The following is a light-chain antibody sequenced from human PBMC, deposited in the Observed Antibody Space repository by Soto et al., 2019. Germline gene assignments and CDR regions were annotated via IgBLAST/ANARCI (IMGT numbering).Light chain of an antibody. J-gene: IGKJ1*01. V-gene: IGKV1-5*01. CDR1: QSISSW. CDR3: QQYNSYSWT. Sequence: DIKMTQPPSTRSASVGDRVTITCRASQSISSWLAWYQQKPGKAPQLLIYDASSLESGVPSRFSGSGSGTEFTLTISSLQPEDFAPYYCQQYNSYSWTFGQGTKVDIK. CDR2: DAS.